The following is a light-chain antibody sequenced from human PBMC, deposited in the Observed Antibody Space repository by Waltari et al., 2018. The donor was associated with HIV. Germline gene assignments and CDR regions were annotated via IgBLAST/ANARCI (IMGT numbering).Light chain of an antibody. CDR1: ALSKEY. CDR2: KDT. Sequence: SYDLTQPPSVSVSPGQTARIICSGDALSKEYTFWHKQKPGQAPVLVIYKDTERASGIPERFSGSTSGKFVTLTISDVEPDDEADYYRQSAGVGGTYRFGGGTKLTVL. CDR3: QSAGVGGTYR. V-gene: IGLV3-25*03. J-gene: IGLJ3*02.